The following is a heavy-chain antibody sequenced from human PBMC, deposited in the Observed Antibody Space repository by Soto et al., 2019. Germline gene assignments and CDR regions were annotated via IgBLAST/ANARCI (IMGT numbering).Heavy chain of an antibody. Sequence: GGSLRLSCAASGFTFSSYGMHWVRQAPGKGLEWVAVISYDGSNKYYADSVKGRFTISRDNSKNTLYLQMNSLRAEDTAVYYCAKEGFLEWLPQYYFDYWGQGTLVTVSS. CDR2: ISYDGSNK. D-gene: IGHD3-3*01. CDR1: GFTFSSYG. J-gene: IGHJ4*02. CDR3: AKEGFLEWLPQYYFDY. V-gene: IGHV3-30*18.